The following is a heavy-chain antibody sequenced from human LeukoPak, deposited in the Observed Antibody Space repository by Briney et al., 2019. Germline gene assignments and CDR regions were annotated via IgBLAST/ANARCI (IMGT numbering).Heavy chain of an antibody. CDR3: AKDLLAYSSSSPVDY. CDR2: ISGSGGST. Sequence: GGSLRLSCAASGFTFNSHAMSWVRQAPGKGLEWVSAISGSGGSTYYADSVKGRFTISRDNSKNTLYLQMNSLRAEDTAVYYCAKDLLAYSSSSPVDYWGQGTLVTVSS. CDR1: GFTFNSHA. J-gene: IGHJ4*02. D-gene: IGHD6-6*01. V-gene: IGHV3-23*01.